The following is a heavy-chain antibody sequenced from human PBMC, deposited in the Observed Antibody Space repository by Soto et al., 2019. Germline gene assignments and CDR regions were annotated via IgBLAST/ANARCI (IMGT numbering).Heavy chain of an antibody. D-gene: IGHD3-10*01. CDR1: ETTFSSSS. Sequence: AASVKVSCKVPETTFSSSSVQWVRQDRGQRLEWIGWIVVGNGNTYYAQKFQDRVTITRDMSTNTAFMELSSLRSDDTAVYYCAAYLLGVGQWGQGTLVTASS. V-gene: IGHV1-58*01. J-gene: IGHJ4*02. CDR3: AAYLLGVGQ. CDR2: IVVGNGNT.